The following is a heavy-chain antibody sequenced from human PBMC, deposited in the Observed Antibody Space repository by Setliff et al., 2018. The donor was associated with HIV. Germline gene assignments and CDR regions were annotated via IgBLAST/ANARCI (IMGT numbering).Heavy chain of an antibody. CDR3: ARNGPFPTDAFDI. V-gene: IGHV4-59*11. Sequence: SETPSLTCTVSGGSISPHYWSWIRQPPGKGLEWIGYIYYGGIISYSPSLKSRITISVDTSKNQFALKLKSVTAADTAVYYCARNGPFPTDAFDIWGQGTKVTVSS. CDR1: GGSISPHY. CDR2: IYYGGII. J-gene: IGHJ3*02. D-gene: IGHD1-1*01.